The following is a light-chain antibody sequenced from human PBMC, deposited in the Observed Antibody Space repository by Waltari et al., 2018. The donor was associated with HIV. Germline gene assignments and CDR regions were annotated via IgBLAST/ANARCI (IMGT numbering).Light chain of an antibody. Sequence: SYELTQPPSVSVSPGQTARNTCSGDALPKQYAYWYQQKPGQAPVLVIYKGTERPSGIPERFSGSSSGTTVTLTISGVQAEDEADYYCQSADSSGTYVVFGGGTKLTVL. CDR2: KGT. J-gene: IGLJ2*01. CDR3: QSADSSGTYVV. CDR1: ALPKQY. V-gene: IGLV3-25*03.